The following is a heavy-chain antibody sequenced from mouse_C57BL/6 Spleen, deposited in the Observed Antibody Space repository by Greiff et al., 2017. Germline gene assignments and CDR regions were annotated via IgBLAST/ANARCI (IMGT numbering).Heavy chain of an antibody. Sequence: VQLVESGPGLVQPSQSLSITCTVSGFSLTSYGVHWVRQSPGKGLEWLGVIWRGGSTDYNAAFMSRLSITKDNSKSQVFFKMNSLQADDTAIYHCAKDGNHGDYYAMDYWGQGTSVTVSS. CDR2: IWRGGST. CDR1: GFSLTSYG. D-gene: IGHD1-2*01. CDR3: AKDGNHGDYYAMDY. J-gene: IGHJ4*01. V-gene: IGHV2-5*01.